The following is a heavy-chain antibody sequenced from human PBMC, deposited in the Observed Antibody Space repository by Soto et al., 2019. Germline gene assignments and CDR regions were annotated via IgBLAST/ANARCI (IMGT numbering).Heavy chain of an antibody. V-gene: IGHV4-34*01. CDR3: ARVLHCRTTACYAPAYNWFDP. Sequence: PSETLSLTCAVYGGSFSGYYWSRIRQPPGKGLEWIGEINHSGSTNYNPSLKSRVTISVDTSKNEFSLKLSSVTAADTAVYYCARVLHCRTTACYAPAYNWFDPWGQGTLVTVSS. CDR1: GGSFSGYY. J-gene: IGHJ5*02. D-gene: IGHD2-2*01. CDR2: INHSGST.